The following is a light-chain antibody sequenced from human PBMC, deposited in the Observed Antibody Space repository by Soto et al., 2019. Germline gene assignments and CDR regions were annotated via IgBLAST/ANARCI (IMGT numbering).Light chain of an antibody. Sequence: DIQMTHSPSTLSGSVGDSVTITCRASQTISSWLALYQQKPGKAPKLLIYKASTLKSGVPSRFSGSGSGTEFTLTISSLQPDDFATYYCQHYNSYSEAFGQGTKVDIK. CDR1: QTISSW. CDR2: KAS. CDR3: QHYNSYSEA. J-gene: IGKJ1*01. V-gene: IGKV1-5*03.